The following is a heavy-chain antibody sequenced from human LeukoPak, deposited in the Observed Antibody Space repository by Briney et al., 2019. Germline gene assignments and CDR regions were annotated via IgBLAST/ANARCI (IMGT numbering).Heavy chain of an antibody. J-gene: IGHJ4*02. CDR3: ARTIAAAGIDY. V-gene: IGHV1-69*13. D-gene: IGHD6-13*01. Sequence: SVNVSCKASGYTFTSYYMHWVRQAPGQGLEWMGGIIPIFGTANYAQKFQGRVTITADVSTSTAYMELSSLRSEDTAVYYCARTIAAAGIDYWGQGTLVTVSS. CDR2: IIPIFGTA. CDR1: GYTFTSYY.